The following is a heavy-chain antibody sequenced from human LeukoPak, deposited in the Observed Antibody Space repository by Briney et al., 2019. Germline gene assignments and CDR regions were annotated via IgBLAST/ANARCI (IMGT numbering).Heavy chain of an antibody. V-gene: IGHV1-18*01. CDR1: GYTFTSYG. CDR3: ARDYDSSGDIDY. D-gene: IGHD3-22*01. CDR2: ISAYNGNT. Sequence: ASVKVSCKASGYTFTSYGISWVRQAPGQGLEWMGWISAYNGNTNYAQKLQGRVTMTRDTSISTAYMELSRLRSDDTAVYYCARDYDSSGDIDYWGQGTLVTVSS. J-gene: IGHJ4*02.